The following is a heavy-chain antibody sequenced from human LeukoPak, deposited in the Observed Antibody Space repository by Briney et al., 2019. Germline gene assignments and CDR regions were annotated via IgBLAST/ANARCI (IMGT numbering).Heavy chain of an antibody. CDR1: GYIFTSYG. CDR3: ARDHYYGSGSYRG. CDR2: ITAYNGNT. J-gene: IGHJ4*02. D-gene: IGHD3-10*01. V-gene: IGHV1-18*01. Sequence: GASVKVSCKASGYIFTSYGISWVRQAPGQGLEWMGWITAYNGNTNYAQKIQGRVTMTTDTSTSTAYMELRSLRSDDTAVYYCARDHYYGSGSYRGWGQGTLVTVSS.